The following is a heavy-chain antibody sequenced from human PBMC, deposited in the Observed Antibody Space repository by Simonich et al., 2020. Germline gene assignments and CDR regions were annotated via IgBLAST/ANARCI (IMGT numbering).Heavy chain of an antibody. CDR1: GGSFSGYY. CDR2: INHSGST. D-gene: IGHD3-9*01. V-gene: IGHV4-34*01. CDR3: ARGGLVNYDILTGYHNWFDP. J-gene: IGHJ5*02. Sequence: QVQLQQWGAGLLKPSETLSLTCAVYGGSFSGYYWSWIRQPPGKGLGWIGEINHSGSTNYNPSLKSRVTISGDTSKNQFSLKLSSVTAADTAVYYCARGGLVNYDILTGYHNWFDPWGQGTLVTVSS.